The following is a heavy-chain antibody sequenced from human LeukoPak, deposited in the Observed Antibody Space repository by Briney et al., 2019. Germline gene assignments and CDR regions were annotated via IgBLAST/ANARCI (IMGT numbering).Heavy chain of an antibody. J-gene: IGHJ5*02. CDR2: IIPIFGTA. Sequence: SVKVSCKASGGTFSSYAISWVRQAPGQGLEWMGGIIPIFGTANYAQKFQGRVTITADESTSTAYMELSDLRSDDTAVYYCATSESGRSWDWFAPWGQGTLVTVSS. D-gene: IGHD3-10*01. CDR3: ATSESGRSWDWFAP. CDR1: GGTFSSYA. V-gene: IGHV1-69*13.